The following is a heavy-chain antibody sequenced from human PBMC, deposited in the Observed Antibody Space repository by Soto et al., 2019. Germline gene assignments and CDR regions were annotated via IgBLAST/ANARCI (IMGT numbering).Heavy chain of an antibody. Sequence: GGSLRLSCAASGFTFSSYAMHWVRQAPGKGLEWVAVISYDGSNKYYADSVKGRFTISRDNSKNTLYLQMNSLRAEDTAVYYCARDGRSSSWYFDYWGQGTLVTVSS. CDR1: GFTFSSYA. V-gene: IGHV3-30-3*01. CDR3: ARDGRSSSWYFDY. D-gene: IGHD6-13*01. CDR2: ISYDGSNK. J-gene: IGHJ4*02.